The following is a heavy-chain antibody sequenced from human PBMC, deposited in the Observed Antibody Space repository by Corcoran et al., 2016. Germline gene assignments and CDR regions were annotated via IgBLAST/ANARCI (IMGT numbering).Heavy chain of an antibody. V-gene: IGHV3-30*18. CDR2: ISYDGSNK. D-gene: IGHD3-16*01. CDR1: GFTFSSYG. CDR3: AKAPPGFGAWFDP. Sequence: QVQLVESGGGVVQPGRSLRLSCAASGFTFSSYGMHWVRQAPGKGLEWVAVISYDGSNKYYADSVKGRFTISRDNSKNTLYLQMNSLRAEDTAVYYCAKAPPGFGAWFDPWGQGTLVTVSS. J-gene: IGHJ5*02.